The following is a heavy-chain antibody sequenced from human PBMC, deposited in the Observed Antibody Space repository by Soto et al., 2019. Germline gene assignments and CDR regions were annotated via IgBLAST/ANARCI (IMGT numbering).Heavy chain of an antibody. CDR1: GGTFSSYA. CDR3: ARDLYSSSSWYYYYGMDV. V-gene: IGHV1-69*13. Sequence: ASVKVSCKASGGTFSSYAISWVRQAPGQGLEWMGGIIPIFGTANYAQKFQGRVTITADESTSTAYMELSSLRSEDTAVYYCARDLYSSSSWYYYYGMDVWGQGTTVTVSS. CDR2: IIPIFGTA. J-gene: IGHJ6*02. D-gene: IGHD6-6*01.